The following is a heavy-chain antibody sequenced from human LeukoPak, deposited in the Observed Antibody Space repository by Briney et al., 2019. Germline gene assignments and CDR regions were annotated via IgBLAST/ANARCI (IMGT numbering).Heavy chain of an antibody. CDR2: IRYDGSNK. V-gene: IGHV3-30*02. CDR1: GFTFSTYG. Sequence: PGGSLRFSCAASGFTFSTYGMHWVRQAPGKGLEWVAFIRYDGSNKYYADSVKGRFTISRDNSKNTLDLQMDNLRVDDTAVYYCAKGDDIGKHPTRAYYFDTWGQGTLVTVSS. CDR3: AKGDDIGKHPTRAYYFDT. D-gene: IGHD5-24*01. J-gene: IGHJ4*02.